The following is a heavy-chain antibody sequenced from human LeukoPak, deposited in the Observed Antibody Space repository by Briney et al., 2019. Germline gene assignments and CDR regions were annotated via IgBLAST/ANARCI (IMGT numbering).Heavy chain of an antibody. D-gene: IGHD1-26*01. CDR2: IKQEGREK. Sequence: PGGSLRLSCAVSGFMFRSEWMRWGRQAPGKGREGVAHIKQEGREKYYSDSVKGGVTISRDNANNSLFLQMNGLRVEHTAVYHCANAGSLIVPRPGHWGQGTPVTVSA. CDR1: GFMFRSEW. CDR3: ANAGSLIVPRPGH. V-gene: IGHV3-7*01. J-gene: IGHJ4*02.